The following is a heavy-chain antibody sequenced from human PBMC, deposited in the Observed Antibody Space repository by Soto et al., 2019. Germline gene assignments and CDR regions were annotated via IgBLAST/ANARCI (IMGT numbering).Heavy chain of an antibody. Sequence: QVQLQQWGAGLLKPSVTLSLTYAVSGGSFSGYYWSWISQPPGKGLEWIGEMNDSGSTKYNASLESRVAISVDTSKGHFSLTLTSVTAADTAVYYCASPRWNYIYWGQGTLVAVSS. D-gene: IGHD1-7*01. CDR2: MNDSGST. V-gene: IGHV4-34*01. CDR1: GGSFSGYY. CDR3: ASPRWNYIY. J-gene: IGHJ4*02.